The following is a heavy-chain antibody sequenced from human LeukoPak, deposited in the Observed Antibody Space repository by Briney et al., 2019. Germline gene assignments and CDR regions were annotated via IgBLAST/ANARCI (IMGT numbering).Heavy chain of an antibody. CDR2: ISSSSTYI. D-gene: IGHD3-22*01. J-gene: IGHJ4*02. Sequence: GGSLRLSCAASGFTFSSYSMKWVRQAPGKGLEWVSSISSSSTYISYADSVQGRFTISRDNAINSLFLQVNSLRADDTAVYYCASGLNYYDIDSWGQGTLVTVSS. CDR3: ASGLNYYDIDS. CDR1: GFTFSSYS. V-gene: IGHV3-21*01.